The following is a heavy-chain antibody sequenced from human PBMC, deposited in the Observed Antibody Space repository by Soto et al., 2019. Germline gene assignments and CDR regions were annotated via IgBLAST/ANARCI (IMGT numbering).Heavy chain of an antibody. CDR2: IIPILGIA. D-gene: IGHD5-12*01. Sequence: GGSLRLSCAASGFTFSSYGMHWVRQAPGQGLEWMGRIIPILGIANYAQKFQGRVTITADKSTSTAYMELSSLRSEDAAVYYCARGRATGRFDYWGQGTLVTVSS. J-gene: IGHJ4*02. V-gene: IGHV1-69*04. CDR1: GFTFSSYG. CDR3: ARGRATGRFDY.